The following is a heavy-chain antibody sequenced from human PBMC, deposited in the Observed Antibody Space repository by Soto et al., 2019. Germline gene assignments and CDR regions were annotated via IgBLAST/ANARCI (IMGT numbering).Heavy chain of an antibody. CDR3: ARVSLVGPSGGRYFDY. J-gene: IGHJ4*02. V-gene: IGHV3-72*01. D-gene: IGHD1-26*01. CDR1: GFTFSAHY. Sequence: PGGSLRLSCAASGFTFSAHYMDWVRQAPGKGLEWVGRIKNKANSYTTEYAASVEGRFTISREDSQNSLYLQMNRLKTEDTAVYYCARVSLVGPSGGRYFDYWGQGSQVAVSS. CDR2: IKNKANSYTT.